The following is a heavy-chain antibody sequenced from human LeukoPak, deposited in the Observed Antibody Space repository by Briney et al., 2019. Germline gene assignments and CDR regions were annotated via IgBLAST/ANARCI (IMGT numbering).Heavy chain of an antibody. CDR3: AKDQYSSSSGPFDY. J-gene: IGHJ4*02. D-gene: IGHD6-6*01. CDR2: ISWNSGSI. V-gene: IGHV3-9*03. Sequence: GGSLRLSCAASGFTFDDYAMHWVRQAPGKGLEWVSGISWNSGSIGYADSVKGRFTISRDNAKNSLYLQMNSLRAEDMALYYCAKDQYSSSSGPFDYWGQGTLVTVSS. CDR1: GFTFDDYA.